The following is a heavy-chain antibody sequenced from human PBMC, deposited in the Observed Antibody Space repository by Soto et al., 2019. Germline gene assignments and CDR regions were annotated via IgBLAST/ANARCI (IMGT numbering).Heavy chain of an antibody. Sequence: SETLSLTCTVSGDSISSSSYYWSWIRQHPGKGLEWIGYIHYSGNTRYNPSLKSRLTISVDTSKNQFSLMLSSLTAADTAVYFCARARVPYRSPWYRYDYYGMDIWGQGTTVTVSS. CDR1: GDSISSSSYY. J-gene: IGHJ6*02. CDR2: IHYSGNT. D-gene: IGHD6-13*01. CDR3: ARARVPYRSPWYRYDYYGMDI. V-gene: IGHV4-31*03.